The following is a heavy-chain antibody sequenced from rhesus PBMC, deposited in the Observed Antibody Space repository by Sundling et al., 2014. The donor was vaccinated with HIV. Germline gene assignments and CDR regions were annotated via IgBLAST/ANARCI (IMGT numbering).Heavy chain of an antibody. CDR1: GGSIRDTYR. Sequence: QVQLQESGPRVVKPWETLSLTCVVSGGSIRDTYRWSWIRQPPGKGLEWIGSIYGINETTNYSPSLKSRVTISKDTSKNRFSLNLSSATAADTAVYYCAMGGTYYSDSGRLDYWGQGVLVTVSS. CDR3: AMGGTYYSDSGRLDY. D-gene: IGHD3-28*01. CDR2: IYGINETT. J-gene: IGHJ4*01. V-gene: IGHV4S10*01.